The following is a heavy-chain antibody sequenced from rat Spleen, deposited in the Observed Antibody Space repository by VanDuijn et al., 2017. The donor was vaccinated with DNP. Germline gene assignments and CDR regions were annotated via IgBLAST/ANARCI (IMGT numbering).Heavy chain of an antibody. J-gene: IGHJ1*01. CDR2: SSYDGGGT. Sequence: EVQLVESGGGLVQPGRSLKLSCAASGFTFSDYYMAWVRQAPTKGLEWVAYSSYDGGGTYNGDSVKGRFTISRDNAKSTLYLQMNSLRSEDTATYYCARGSGTYYWYFDFWGPGTMVTVSS. V-gene: IGHV5-22*01. D-gene: IGHD5-1*01. CDR3: ARGSGTYYWYFDF. CDR1: GFTFSDYY.